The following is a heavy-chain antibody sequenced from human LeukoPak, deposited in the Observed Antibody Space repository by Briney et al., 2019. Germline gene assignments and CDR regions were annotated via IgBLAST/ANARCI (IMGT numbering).Heavy chain of an antibody. CDR2: IYYSGST. J-gene: IGHJ4*02. Sequence: SATLSLTCTVSGASISSSNFYWGWIRQPPGKGLEWIGSIYYSGSTYYNPSLKSRVTISVDTSKNQFSLKLSSVTAADTDVYYYARVSWFDELSNNWGQGTLVSVSS. V-gene: IGHV4-39*07. CDR1: GASISSSNFY. CDR3: ARVSWFDELSNN. D-gene: IGHD3-10*01.